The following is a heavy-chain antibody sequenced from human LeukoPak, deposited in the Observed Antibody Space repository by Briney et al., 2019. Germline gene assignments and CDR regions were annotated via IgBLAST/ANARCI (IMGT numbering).Heavy chain of an antibody. CDR3: ARDLGSNWFF. V-gene: IGHV3-66*01. J-gene: IGHJ4*02. CDR1: GFAVSSND. Sequence: PGGSLRLSCVASGFAVSSNDMNWVRQAPGKGLEWVSVAYSGGSTYYADSVKGRFTMSRDNSKNTLYLQMKSLRAEDTAVYYCARDLGSNWFFWGQGTLVTVSS. CDR2: AYSGGST. D-gene: IGHD6-13*01.